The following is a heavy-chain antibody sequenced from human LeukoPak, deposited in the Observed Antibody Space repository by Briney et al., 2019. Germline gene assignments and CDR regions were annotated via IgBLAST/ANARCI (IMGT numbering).Heavy chain of an antibody. CDR3: AREGTSGSAPADY. CDR1: GFTFSSYA. V-gene: IGHV3-30-3*01. J-gene: IGHJ4*02. D-gene: IGHD3-10*01. Sequence: PGGSLRFSCAASGFTFSSYAMHWVRQAPGKGLEWVAVISYDGSNKYYADSVKGRFTISRDNSKNTLYLQLNSLRAEDTAVYYCAREGTSGSAPADYWGQGTLVTVSS. CDR2: ISYDGSNK.